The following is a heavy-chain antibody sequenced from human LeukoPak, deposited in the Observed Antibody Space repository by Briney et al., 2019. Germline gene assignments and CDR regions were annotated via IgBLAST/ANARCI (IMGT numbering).Heavy chain of an antibody. V-gene: IGHV3-7*01. J-gene: IGHJ4*02. CDR3: ARGGSTWYYFDY. CDR2: IKQDGSEK. CDR1: GFTFSDYY. D-gene: IGHD6-13*01. Sequence: PGGSLRLSCAASGFTFSDYYMSWIRQAPGKGLEWVANIKQDGSEKYYVDSVKGRFTISRDNAKNSLYLQMNSLRVEDTAVYYCARGGSTWYYFDYWGQGTLVTVSS.